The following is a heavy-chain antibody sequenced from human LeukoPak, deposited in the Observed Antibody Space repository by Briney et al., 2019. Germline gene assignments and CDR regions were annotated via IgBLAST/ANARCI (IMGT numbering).Heavy chain of an antibody. Sequence: GGSLRLSCAASGFTLNNYDMNWVRQAPGKGLEWVSSISTSSRYIYYKDSVRGRFTISRDDAKNSLYLEMNSLRAGDTAVYYCARADCSSSTCYLRRSWFDPWGQGTLVTVSS. CDR1: GFTLNNYD. J-gene: IGHJ5*02. D-gene: IGHD2-2*01. V-gene: IGHV3-21*01. CDR3: ARADCSSSTCYLRRSWFDP. CDR2: ISTSSRYI.